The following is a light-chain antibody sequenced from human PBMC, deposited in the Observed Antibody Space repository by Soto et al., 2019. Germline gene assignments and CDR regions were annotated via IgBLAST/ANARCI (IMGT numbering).Light chain of an antibody. CDR1: SSDVGGYSY. V-gene: IGLV2-14*01. CDR2: EVS. J-gene: IGLJ2*01. CDR3: SSFSSITREV. Sequence: QFALTQPASVSGSPGQSITISCTGTSSDVGGYSYVSWYQQHPGKTPKLMIYEVSNRPSGVSHRFSGSKSGNTASLTISGLQTEDEADYYCSSFSSITREVFGGGTQLTVL.